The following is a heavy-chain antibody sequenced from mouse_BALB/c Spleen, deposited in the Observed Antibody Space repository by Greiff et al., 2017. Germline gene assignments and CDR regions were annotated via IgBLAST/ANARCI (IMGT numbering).Heavy chain of an antibody. D-gene: IGHD1-1*01. Sequence: EVKLVESGPGLVKPSQSLSLTCTVTGYSITSDYAWNWIRQFPGNKLEWMGYISYSGSTSYNPSLKSRISITRDTSKNQFFLQLNSVTTEDTATYYCARLTTVVAGDAMDYWGQGTSVTVSS. CDR1: GYSITSDYA. CDR2: ISYSGST. V-gene: IGHV3-2*02. J-gene: IGHJ4*01. CDR3: ARLTTVVAGDAMDY.